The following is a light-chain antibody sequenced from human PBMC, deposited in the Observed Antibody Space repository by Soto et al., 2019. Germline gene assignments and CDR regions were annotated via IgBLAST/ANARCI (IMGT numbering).Light chain of an antibody. CDR3: SSFAGGGNPVL. Sequence: QSALTQPPSASGSLGQSVTLSCTGTSSDVGGYNYVSWHQQHPGKAPKVMIYEVTKRPPGVPDRFSGSKSGNTASLTVSGLQAEDEADYYCSSFAGGGNPVLLGGGIKVTVL. J-gene: IGLJ2*01. CDR2: EVT. CDR1: SSDVGGYNY. V-gene: IGLV2-8*01.